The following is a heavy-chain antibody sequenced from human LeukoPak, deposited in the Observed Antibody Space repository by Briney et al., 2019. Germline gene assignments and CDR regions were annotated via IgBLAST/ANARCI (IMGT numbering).Heavy chain of an antibody. CDR1: GFTSSSYA. Sequence: GGSLRLSCAASGFTSSSYAMSWVRQAPGKGLEWVSAISGSGGSTYYADSVKGRFTISRDNSKNTLYLQMNSLRAEDTAVYYCAKGEGGSGWQNEGYFDYWGQGTLVTVSS. J-gene: IGHJ4*02. CDR2: ISGSGGST. D-gene: IGHD6-19*01. CDR3: AKGEGGSGWQNEGYFDY. V-gene: IGHV3-23*01.